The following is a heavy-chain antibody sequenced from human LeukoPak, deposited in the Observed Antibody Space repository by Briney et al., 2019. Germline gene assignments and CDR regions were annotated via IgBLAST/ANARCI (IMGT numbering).Heavy chain of an antibody. CDR2: IGTAGDT. V-gene: IGHV3-13*01. CDR3: ARGAGITGTTVLDY. J-gene: IGHJ4*02. Sequence: GGSLRLSCAASGFTFSSYDMHWVRQATGKGLEWVSAIGTAGDTYYPGSVKGRFTISRENAKNSLYLQMNSLRAEDTAVYYCARGAGITGTTVLDYWGQGTLVTVSS. D-gene: IGHD1-7*01. CDR1: GFTFSSYD.